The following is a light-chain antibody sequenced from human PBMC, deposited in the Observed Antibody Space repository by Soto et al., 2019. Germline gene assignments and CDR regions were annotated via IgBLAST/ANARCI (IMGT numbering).Light chain of an antibody. CDR3: QQYDNLPLLT. CDR1: QSVSTQ. Sequence: EIVMTQSPATLSVSPGERATLSCRASQSVSTQLAWYQHKPGQAPRLLIYDASTRATGISARFSGSGSGTEFTLTISSLQSGDFGVYFCQQYDNLPLLTFGGGTKVEIK. CDR2: DAS. V-gene: IGKV3-15*01. J-gene: IGKJ4*01.